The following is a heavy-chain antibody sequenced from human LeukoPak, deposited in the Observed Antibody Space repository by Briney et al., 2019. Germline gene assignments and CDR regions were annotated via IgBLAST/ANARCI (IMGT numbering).Heavy chain of an antibody. V-gene: IGHV4-59*01. D-gene: IGHD6-19*01. CDR3: VRFSYGSGTYSNWYFDI. Sequence: AETLSLTCTVSGGSISSYYWSWIRQPPGKGLEWIGFIYYSGNTNYNPYLKSRVSISVDTSKNQFSLKLTSVTAADTAVYYCVRFSYGSGTYSNWYFDIWGRGTPVTVSS. J-gene: IGHJ2*01. CDR1: GGSISSYY. CDR2: IYYSGNT.